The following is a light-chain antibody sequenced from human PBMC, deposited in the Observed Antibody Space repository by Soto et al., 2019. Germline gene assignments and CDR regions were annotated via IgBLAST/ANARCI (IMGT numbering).Light chain of an antibody. Sequence: QLVLTQSPSASASLGASVKLTCTLSSGHSSNAIAWHQQQPEKGPRYLMKLTSDGSHSKGDGIPDRFSGSKSGNTASLTISGLQAEDEGDYYCSSYAGRITLVFGGGTKVTVL. CDR2: LTSDGSH. V-gene: IGLV4-69*01. J-gene: IGLJ2*01. CDR1: SGHSSNA. CDR3: SSYAGRITLV.